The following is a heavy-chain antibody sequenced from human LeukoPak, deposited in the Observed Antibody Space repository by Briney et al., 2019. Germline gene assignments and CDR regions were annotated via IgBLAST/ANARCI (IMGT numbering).Heavy chain of an antibody. D-gene: IGHD2-8*02. CDR1: GGSFSGYY. Sequence: SETLSLTCAVYGGSFSGYYWSWIRQPPGKGLEWIGYTYYSGSTYYNPSLKSRVTISVDTSKNQFPLKLSSVTAADTAVYYCVRGRYRTGVDYWGQGTLVIVSS. CDR2: TYYSGST. CDR3: VRGRYRTGVDY. J-gene: IGHJ4*02. V-gene: IGHV4-34*01.